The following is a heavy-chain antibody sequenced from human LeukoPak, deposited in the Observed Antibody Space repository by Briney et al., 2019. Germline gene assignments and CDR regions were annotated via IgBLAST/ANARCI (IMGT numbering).Heavy chain of an antibody. CDR2: IYYSGST. V-gene: IGHV4-30-4*01. D-gene: IGHD3-10*01. CDR1: GGSISSGDYY. J-gene: IGHJ4*02. Sequence: SETLSLTCTVSGGSISSGDYYWSWIRQPPGKGLGWIGYIYYSGSTYYNPSLKSRVTISVDTSKNQFSLKLSSVTAADTAVYYCARGIYGSGSYYNGWGQGTLVTVSS. CDR3: ARGIYGSGSYYNG.